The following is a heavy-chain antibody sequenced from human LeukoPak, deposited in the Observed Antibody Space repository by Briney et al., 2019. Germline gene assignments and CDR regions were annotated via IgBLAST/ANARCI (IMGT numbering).Heavy chain of an antibody. CDR3: AKGRFEYYFDY. CDR1: GFTFSSYA. D-gene: IGHD3-16*01. J-gene: IGHJ4*02. CDR2: ISGSSGST. Sequence: GGALRLSCAASGFTFSSYAMSWVRQAPGKGREWVSGISGSSGSTYYADSVKGRFTISRDNSTNTLYLQMNSLRAEDTAVYYCAKGRFEYYFDYWGQGTLVTVSS. V-gene: IGHV3-23*01.